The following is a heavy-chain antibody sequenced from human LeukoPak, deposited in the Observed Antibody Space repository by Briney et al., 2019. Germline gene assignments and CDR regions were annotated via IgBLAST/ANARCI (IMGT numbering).Heavy chain of an antibody. Sequence: GGSLRLSCAASGFTFSSYGMHWVRQAPGKGLEWVAVISYDGSNKYYADSVKGRFTISRDNSKNTLYLQMNSLRAEDTAVYYCATSAQVAYDSGGDYGEFDYWGQGTLVTVSS. D-gene: IGHD3-22*01. J-gene: IGHJ4*02. V-gene: IGHV3-30*03. CDR2: ISYDGSNK. CDR1: GFTFSSYG. CDR3: ATSAQVAYDSGGDYGEFDY.